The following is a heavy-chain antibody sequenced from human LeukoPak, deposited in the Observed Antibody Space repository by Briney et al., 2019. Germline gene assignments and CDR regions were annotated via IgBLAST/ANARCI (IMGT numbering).Heavy chain of an antibody. V-gene: IGHV3-7*03. J-gene: IGHJ4*02. CDR3: AAAVGWLIDY. CDR1: GFSFSSYW. D-gene: IGHD6-13*01. Sequence: GVSLRLSCAASGFSFSSYWMSWVRQAPGKGLEWVANIEGDGSERNYMDSVKGRFTISRDNAKNSLHLQMNSLRAEDTAVYYCAAAVGWLIDYWGQGTLVTVSS. CDR2: IEGDGSER.